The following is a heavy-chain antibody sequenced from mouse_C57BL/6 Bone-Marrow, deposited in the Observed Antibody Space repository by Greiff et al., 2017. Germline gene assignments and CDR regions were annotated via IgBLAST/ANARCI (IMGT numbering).Heavy chain of an antibody. CDR2: IYPGSGNT. V-gene: IGHV1-76*01. J-gene: IGHJ3*01. CDR3: ARDYGSSYGFAY. D-gene: IGHD1-1*01. Sequence: QVQLQQSGAELVRPGASVKLSCKASGYTFTDYYINWVKQRPGQGLEWIARIYPGSGNTYYNEKFKGKATLTAEKSSSTAYMQLSRLTSEDSAVYFCARDYGSSYGFAYWGQGTLVTVSA. CDR1: GYTFTDYY.